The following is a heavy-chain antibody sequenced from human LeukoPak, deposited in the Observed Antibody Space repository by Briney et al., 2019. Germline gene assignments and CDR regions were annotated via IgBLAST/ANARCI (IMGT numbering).Heavy chain of an antibody. V-gene: IGHV3-66*01. D-gene: IGHD1-1*01. CDR1: GFTVSSNY. CDR2: IYGGVNT. J-gene: IGHJ4*02. Sequence: PGGSLRLSCAASGFTVSSNYMSWVRQAPGKGLEWVSVIYGGVNTVYPDSVQGRFTISRDNSKNTLYLQMSSLRAEDTAVYYCAKSPKTGFLFDYWGKGTLVTVSS. CDR3: AKSPKTGFLFDY.